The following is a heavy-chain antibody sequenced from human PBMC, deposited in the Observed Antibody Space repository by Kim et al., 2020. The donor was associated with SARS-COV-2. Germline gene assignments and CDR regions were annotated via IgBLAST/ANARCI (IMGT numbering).Heavy chain of an antibody. CDR2: ISSSSSYI. CDR1: GFTFSSYS. D-gene: IGHD3-22*01. Sequence: GGSLRLSCAASGFTFSSYSMNWVRQAPGKGLEWVSSISSSSSYIYYADSVKGRFTISRDNAKNSLYLQMNSLRAEDTAVYYCARAYDSSGYYTTFDYWGQGTLVTVSS. J-gene: IGHJ4*02. V-gene: IGHV3-21*01. CDR3: ARAYDSSGYYTTFDY.